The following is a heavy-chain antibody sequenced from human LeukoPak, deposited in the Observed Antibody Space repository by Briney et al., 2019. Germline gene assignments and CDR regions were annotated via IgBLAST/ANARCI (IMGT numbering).Heavy chain of an antibody. D-gene: IGHD2-2*01. CDR2: IYYSGST. CDR3: ARDTQRYCSSTSCYALSV. CDR1: GGSISSYY. J-gene: IGHJ4*02. V-gene: IGHV4-59*01. Sequence: SETLSLTCTVSGGSISSYYWSWIRQPPGKGLEWIGYIYYSGSTNYNPSLKSRVTISVDTSKNQFSLKLSSVTAADTAVYYRARDTQRYCSSTSCYALSVWGQGTLVTVSS.